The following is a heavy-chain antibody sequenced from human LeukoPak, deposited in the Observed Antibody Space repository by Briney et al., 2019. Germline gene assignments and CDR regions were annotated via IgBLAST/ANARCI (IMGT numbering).Heavy chain of an antibody. CDR3: AIRSSGWYGYYYMDV. CDR2: FDPEDGET. J-gene: IGHJ6*03. V-gene: IGHV1-24*01. Sequence: ASVKVSCKVSGYTLTELSMHWVRQAPGKGLEWMGGFDPEDGETIYAQKFQGRVTMTEDTSTDTAYMELSSLRSEDTAVYYCAIRSSGWYGYYYMDVWGKGTTVTVSS. D-gene: IGHD6-19*01. CDR1: GYTLTELS.